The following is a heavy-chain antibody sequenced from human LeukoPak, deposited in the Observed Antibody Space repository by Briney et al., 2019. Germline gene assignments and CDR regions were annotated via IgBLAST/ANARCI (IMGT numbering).Heavy chain of an antibody. CDR1: GFTFSSYS. CDR2: ISSSSSYI. V-gene: IGHV3-21*01. D-gene: IGHD3-3*01. CDR3: ARTVLVDRGRCFDY. J-gene: IGHJ4*02. Sequence: GGSLRLSCAASGFTFSSYSMNWVRQAPGKGLEWVSSISSSSSYIYYADSVKGRFTISRDNAKNSLYLQMNSLRAEDTAVYCCARTVLVDRGRCFDYWGQGTLVTVSS.